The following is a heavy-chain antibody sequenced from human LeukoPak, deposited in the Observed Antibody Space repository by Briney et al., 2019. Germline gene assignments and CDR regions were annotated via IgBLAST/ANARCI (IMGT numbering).Heavy chain of an antibody. V-gene: IGHV4-59*08. CDR2: THYTGNT. D-gene: IGHD2-8*01. CDR3: AKWSSTLKAFDF. CDR1: GDSINNYY. J-gene: IGHJ4*02. Sequence: SETLPLTCSVSGDSINNYYWNWIRQPPGKELEWIGYTHYTGNTKSNPSLKSRVTTSVDTSKSLFSLKLSSVTAADTAVYYCAKWSSTLKAFDFWGQGILVIVSS.